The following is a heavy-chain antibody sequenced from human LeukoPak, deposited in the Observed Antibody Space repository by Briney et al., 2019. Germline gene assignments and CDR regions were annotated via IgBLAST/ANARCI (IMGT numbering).Heavy chain of an antibody. CDR1: GFTFSDYY. J-gene: IGHJ5*02. CDR3: ARVFKRGAKVRWFDP. D-gene: IGHD3-10*01. Sequence: GGSLRLSCAASGFTFSDYYMSWIRQAPGKGLEWVSYISSSGISIYYADSVKGRITVPRDNAKNSLYLHMNSLRAEDTAVYYCARVFKRGAKVRWFDPWGQGTLVTVSS. V-gene: IGHV3-11*04. CDR2: ISSSGISI.